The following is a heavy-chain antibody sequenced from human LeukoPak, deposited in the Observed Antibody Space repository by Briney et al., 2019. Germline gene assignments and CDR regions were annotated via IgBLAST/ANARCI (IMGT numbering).Heavy chain of an antibody. CDR2: IRYDGSNK. V-gene: IGHV3-30*02. CDR3: AKVFALSYYGSGSSQDLDY. D-gene: IGHD3-10*01. Sequence: GSLRLSCAASGFTFSSYGMHWVRQAPGKGLEWVAFIRYDGSNKYYADSVKGRFTISRDNSKNTLYLQMNSLRAEDTAVYYCAKVFALSYYGSGSSQDLDYWGQGTLVTVSS. CDR1: GFTFSSYG. J-gene: IGHJ4*02.